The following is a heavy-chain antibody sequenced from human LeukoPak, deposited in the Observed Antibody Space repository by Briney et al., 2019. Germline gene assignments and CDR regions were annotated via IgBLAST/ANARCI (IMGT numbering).Heavy chain of an antibody. CDR2: IKQDGSEK. CDR1: GFTFSSYW. D-gene: IGHD3-9*01. V-gene: IGHV3-7*01. Sequence: GSLRLSCAASGFTFSSYWMSWVRQAPGKGLEWVANIKQDGSEKYYVDSVKGRFTISRNNAKNSLYLQMNSLRAEDTAVYYCAREYDILTGYDTAFDYWGQGTLVTVSS. J-gene: IGHJ4*02. CDR3: AREYDILTGYDTAFDY.